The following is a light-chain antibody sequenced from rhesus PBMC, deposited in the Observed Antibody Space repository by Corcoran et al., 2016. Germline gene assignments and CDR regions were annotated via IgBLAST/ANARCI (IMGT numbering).Light chain of an antibody. CDR1: QNLPHNNGKTY. CDR3: VQAIAFPPT. Sequence: DIVMTQTPLSLPITPGEPASISCRSSQNLPHNNGKTYLHWYLQKPGQSPQLLIYGVSNRAPGVPDRFSGSGSGTDFTLKISKVEAEYVGIYFCVQAIAFPPTFGQGTKVEIK. V-gene: IGKV2-72*02. CDR2: GVS. J-gene: IGKJ1*01.